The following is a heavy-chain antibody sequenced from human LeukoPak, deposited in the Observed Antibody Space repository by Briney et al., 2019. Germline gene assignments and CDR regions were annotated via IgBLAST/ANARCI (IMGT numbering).Heavy chain of an antibody. Sequence: GSLRLSCAASGFTFSSYAMSWVRQAPGRRLEWISIISGSGSSIYYANSVKGRFTISRDNSKNTVYLQMNSLRAEDTAVYYCAKNPDIVATYNYFDYWGRGTLVTVSS. D-gene: IGHD5-12*01. V-gene: IGHV3-23*01. CDR1: GFTFSSYA. CDR2: ISGSGSSI. CDR3: AKNPDIVATYNYFDY. J-gene: IGHJ4*02.